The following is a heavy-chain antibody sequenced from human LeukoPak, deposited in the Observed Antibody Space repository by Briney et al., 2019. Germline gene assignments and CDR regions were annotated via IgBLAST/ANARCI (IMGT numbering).Heavy chain of an antibody. CDR1: GVSFSSYD. CDR3: AGVDWWQQLGSYYYYYGMDV. V-gene: IGHV3-30*04. D-gene: IGHD3-9*01. CDR2: ISHDGSNK. Sequence: GGSLSLSCAVSGVSFSSYDMHWVRQAPGKGLEWVAVISHDGSNKYYADSVKGQFTISRDNSKNTLNLQMNSLIVVDTAVYYGAGVDWWQQLGSYYYYYGMDVWGQGTTVTVSS. J-gene: IGHJ6*02.